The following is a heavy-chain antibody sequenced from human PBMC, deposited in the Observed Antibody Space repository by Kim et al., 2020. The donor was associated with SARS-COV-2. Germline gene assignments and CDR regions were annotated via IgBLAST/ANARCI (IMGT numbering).Heavy chain of an antibody. CDR3: TTTSGTWYYGMDV. CDR1: GFTFSNAW. D-gene: IGHD1-26*01. CDR2: IKSKTDGGTT. Sequence: GGSLRLSCAASGFTFSNAWMSWVRQAPGKGLEWVGRIKSKTDGGTTDYAAPVKGRFTISRDDSKNTLYLQMNSLKTEDTAVYYCTTTSGTWYYGMDVWGQGTTVTVSS. J-gene: IGHJ6*02. V-gene: IGHV3-15*01.